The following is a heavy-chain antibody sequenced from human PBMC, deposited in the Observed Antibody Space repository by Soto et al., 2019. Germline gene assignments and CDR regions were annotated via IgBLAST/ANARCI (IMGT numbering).Heavy chain of an antibody. CDR1: GGTFSSYA. V-gene: IGHV1-69*06. CDR2: IIPIFGTA. D-gene: IGHD3-3*01. J-gene: IGHJ6*02. Sequence: SVKVSCKASGGTFSSYAISWVRQAPGQGLEWMGGIIPIFGTANYAQKFQGRVTITADKSTSTAYMELSSLRSEDTAVYYCARDRPNRSQLRFLEWFQTNYYYYGMDVWGQGTTVTVSS. CDR3: ARDRPNRSQLRFLEWFQTNYYYYGMDV.